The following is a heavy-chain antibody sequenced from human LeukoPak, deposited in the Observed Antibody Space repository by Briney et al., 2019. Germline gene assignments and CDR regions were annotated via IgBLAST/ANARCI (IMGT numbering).Heavy chain of an antibody. CDR2: IYPGDSDT. CDR3: ARQAISSSCGDY. D-gene: IGHD6-13*01. V-gene: IGHV5-51*01. J-gene: IGHJ4*02. Sequence: GESLKISCKGSGYIFTSYWIGWVRQMPGKGLEWMGIIYPGDSDTRYSPSFQGQVTISADKSISTAYLQWRSLKASDTAMYFCARQAISSSCGDYWGQGTLVSVSS. CDR1: GYIFTSYW.